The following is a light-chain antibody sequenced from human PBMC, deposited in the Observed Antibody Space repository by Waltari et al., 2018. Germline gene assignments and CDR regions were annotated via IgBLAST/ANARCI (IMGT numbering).Light chain of an antibody. CDR2: GAS. CDR1: QSISSTY. CDR3: QQGGGPLRFT. Sequence: EIVLTQSPGTLSLSPGERATLSCRASQSISSTYLAWYQRKPGQAPRLLIYGASRRATGIPDRFSGSGSGTDFTLSISRLEPEDFAVYYCQQGGGPLRFTFGQGTKLEIK. J-gene: IGKJ2*01. V-gene: IGKV3-20*01.